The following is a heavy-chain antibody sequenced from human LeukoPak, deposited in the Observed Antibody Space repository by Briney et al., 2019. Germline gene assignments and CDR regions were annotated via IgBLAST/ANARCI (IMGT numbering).Heavy chain of an antibody. CDR1: GFTFGDHI. CDR2: VSGSGSTV. J-gene: IGHJ5*02. V-gene: IGHV3-48*01. Sequence: PGGSLRLSCAASGFTFGDHIMNWVRQLPGKRLEWVAYVSGSGSTVYYADSVKGRFTVSRDNGKSSLYLQMNSLRAEDTAVYYCAKWAAAGPDWFDPWGQGTLVTVSS. D-gene: IGHD6-13*01. CDR3: AKWAAAGPDWFDP.